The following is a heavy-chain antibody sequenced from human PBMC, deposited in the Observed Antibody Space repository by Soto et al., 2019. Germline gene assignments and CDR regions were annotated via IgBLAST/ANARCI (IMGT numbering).Heavy chain of an antibody. CDR2: INPNSGGT. J-gene: IGHJ4*02. V-gene: IGHV1-2*02. Sequence: GASVKVSCKASGYTFTGYYMHWVRQAPGQGLEWTGWINPNSGGTNYAQKFQGRVTMTRDTSISTAYMELSRLRSDDTAVYYCATQKTHYDILTGYSNWGQGTLVTVSS. CDR1: GYTFTGYY. D-gene: IGHD3-9*01. CDR3: ATQKTHYDILTGYSN.